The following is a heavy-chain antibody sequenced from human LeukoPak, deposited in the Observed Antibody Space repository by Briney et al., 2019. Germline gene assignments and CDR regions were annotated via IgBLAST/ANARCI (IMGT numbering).Heavy chain of an antibody. CDR1: GFTFSSYS. J-gene: IGHJ4*02. CDR3: ARGVYYYDSSGYPSSGFDY. D-gene: IGHD3-22*01. Sequence: GGSLRLSCAASGFTFSSYSMNWVRQAPGKGLEWVSSISSSSSYIYYADSVKGRFTISRDNAKNSLYLQMNSLRAEDTAVYYCARGVYYYDSSGYPSSGFDYWGQGTLVTVSS. CDR2: ISSSSSYI. V-gene: IGHV3-21*01.